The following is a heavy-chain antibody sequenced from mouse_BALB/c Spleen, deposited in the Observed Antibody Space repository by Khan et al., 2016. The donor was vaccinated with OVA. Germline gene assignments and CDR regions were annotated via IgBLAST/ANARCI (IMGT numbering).Heavy chain of an antibody. Sequence: QVQLKQSGAELAKPGASVKMSCKASGYTFTTYWMHWVKQRPGQGLEWIGYINPSTGYTEYNQKFKDKATLTADKSSSTAYMQLSSLTSEDSAVYYCARSTIPYYFDYWGQGTTRTVSS. CDR3: ARSTIPYYFDY. V-gene: IGHV1-7*01. J-gene: IGHJ2*01. CDR1: GYTFTTYW. D-gene: IGHD1-1*01. CDR2: INPSTGYT.